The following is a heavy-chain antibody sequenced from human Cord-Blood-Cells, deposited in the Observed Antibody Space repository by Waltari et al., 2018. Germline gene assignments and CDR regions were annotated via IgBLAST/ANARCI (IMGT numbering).Heavy chain of an antibody. V-gene: IGHV5-51*03. J-gene: IGHJ3*02. CDR1: GYTFTSYW. Sequence: EVQLVQSGAEVKKPGESLKISCKGSGYTFTSYWIGWVRQMPGKGLVGMGISYTGGSVAKSSPSVQGQGTISADKSISTAYLQWSSLKASDTAMYYCARVPKLGDAFDIWGQGTMVTVSS. CDR2: SYTGGSVA. D-gene: IGHD7-27*01. CDR3: ARVPKLGDAFDI.